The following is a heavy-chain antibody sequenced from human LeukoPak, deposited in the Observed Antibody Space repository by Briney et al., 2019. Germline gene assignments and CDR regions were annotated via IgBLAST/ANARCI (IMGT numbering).Heavy chain of an antibody. CDR2: ISGNGGST. CDR3: AKDRWQYDFWNAFDY. V-gene: IGHV3-23*01. CDR1: GFTFSSYA. J-gene: IGHJ4*02. D-gene: IGHD3-3*01. Sequence: GESLRLSCAASGFTFSSYAVTWVRQAPGKGLEWVSSISGNGGSTYYADSVKGRFTISRDNSKNTLYLQMNSLRAEDTAVYYCAKDRWQYDFWNAFDYWGQGTLVTVSS.